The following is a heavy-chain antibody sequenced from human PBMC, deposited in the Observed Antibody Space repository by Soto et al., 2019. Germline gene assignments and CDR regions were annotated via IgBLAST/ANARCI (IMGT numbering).Heavy chain of an antibody. CDR1: GGSFSGYY. CDR3: ASLGGLQQTDYYYYYGMDV. J-gene: IGHJ6*02. CDR2: INHSGST. D-gene: IGHD4-4*01. V-gene: IGHV4-34*01. Sequence: SETLSLTCAVYGGSFSGYYWSWIRQPPGKGLEWIGEINHSGSTNYNPSLKSRVTISVDTSKNQFSLKLGSVTAADTVVYYCASLGGLQQTDYYYYYGMDVWGQGTTVTVSS.